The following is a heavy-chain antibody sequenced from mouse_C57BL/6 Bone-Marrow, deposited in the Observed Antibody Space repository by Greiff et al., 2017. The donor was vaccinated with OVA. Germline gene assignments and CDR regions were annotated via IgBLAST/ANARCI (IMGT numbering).Heavy chain of an antibody. V-gene: IGHV3-6*01. J-gene: IGHJ1*03. D-gene: IGHD4-1*01. Sequence: DVKLQESGPGLVKPSQSLSLTCSVTGYSITSGYYWNWIRQFPGNKLEWMGYISYDGSNNYNPSLKNRISITRDTSKNQFFLKLNSVTTEDTATYYCARLTGYWYFDVWGTGTTVTVSS. CDR1: GYSITSGYY. CDR3: ARLTGYWYFDV. CDR2: ISYDGSN.